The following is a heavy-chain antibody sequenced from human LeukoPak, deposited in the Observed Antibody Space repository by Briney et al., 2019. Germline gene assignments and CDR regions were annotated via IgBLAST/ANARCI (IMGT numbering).Heavy chain of an antibody. D-gene: IGHD3-3*01. CDR3: ARGQTVTIFGVVTGGGDFDY. V-gene: IGHV5-51*01. Sequence: GESLKISCKGSGYSFTSYWIGWVRQMPAKSLEWMGIIYPGDSDTRYSPSFQGQVTISADKSISTAYLQWSSLKASDTAMYYCARGQTVTIFGVVTGGGDFDYWGQGTLVTVSS. CDR2: IYPGDSDT. CDR1: GYSFTSYW. J-gene: IGHJ4*02.